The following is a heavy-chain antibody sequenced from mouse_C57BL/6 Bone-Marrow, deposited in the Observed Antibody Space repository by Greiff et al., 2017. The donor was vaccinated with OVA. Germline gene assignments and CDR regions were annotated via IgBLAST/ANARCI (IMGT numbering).Heavy chain of an antibody. J-gene: IGHJ2*01. Sequence: VQLKESGPELVKPGASVKISCKASGYSFTGYYMNWVKQSPEKSLEWIGEINPSTGGTTYNQKFKAKATLTVDKSSSTAYMQLKSLTSEDSAVYYCARGWLLRSFFDYWGQGTTLTVSS. CDR1: GYSFTGYY. CDR2: INPSTGGT. V-gene: IGHV1-42*01. CDR3: ARGWLLRSFFDY. D-gene: IGHD2-3*01.